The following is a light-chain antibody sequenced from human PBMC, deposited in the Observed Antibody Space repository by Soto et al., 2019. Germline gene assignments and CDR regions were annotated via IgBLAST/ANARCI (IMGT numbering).Light chain of an antibody. J-gene: IGLJ1*01. CDR1: SSNIRTGYD. Sequence: QSVLTQPPSVSGAPGQRVTISCTGRSSNIRTGYDVHWYQQLPGTAPKILIYGNTNRPSGVPDRVSGSKSGTSASLAITGLQTEDEADYYCQSYDSSLSGYVFGTGTKPTVL. CDR3: QSYDSSLSGYV. CDR2: GNT. V-gene: IGLV1-40*01.